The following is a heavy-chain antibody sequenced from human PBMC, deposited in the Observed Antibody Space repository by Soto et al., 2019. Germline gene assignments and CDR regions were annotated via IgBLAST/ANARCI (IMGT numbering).Heavy chain of an antibody. CDR1: GYTFTSYA. D-gene: IGHD5-12*01. J-gene: IGHJ5*02. Sequence: ASVKVSCKASGYTFTSYAMHWVRQAPGQRLEWMGWINAGSGNTKYSQKFQGRVTITRDTSASTAYMELSSLRSEDTAVYYCARVIVATIAFDPWGQGTLVTVSS. CDR2: INAGSGNT. V-gene: IGHV1-3*01. CDR3: ARVIVATIAFDP.